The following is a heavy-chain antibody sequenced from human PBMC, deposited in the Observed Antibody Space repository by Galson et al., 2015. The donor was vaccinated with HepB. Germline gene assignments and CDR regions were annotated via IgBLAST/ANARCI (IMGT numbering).Heavy chain of an antibody. J-gene: IGHJ5*02. CDR1: GYTFTSYG. D-gene: IGHD6-13*01. V-gene: IGHV1-18*01. Sequence: SVKVSCKASGYTFTSYGISWVRQAPGQGLEWMGWISAYNGNTNYAQKLQGRVTMTTDTSTSTAYMELRSLRSDDTAVYYCAILAAVAPRHWFDPWGQGTLVTVSS. CDR3: AILAAVAPRHWFDP. CDR2: ISAYNGNT.